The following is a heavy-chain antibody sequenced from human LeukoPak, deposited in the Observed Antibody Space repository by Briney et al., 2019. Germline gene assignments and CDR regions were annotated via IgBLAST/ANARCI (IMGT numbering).Heavy chain of an antibody. CDR1: GGSISSSSYY. J-gene: IGHJ5*02. CDR2: IYYTGST. CDR3: ARHLLIVVAAGWFDP. V-gene: IGHV4-39*01. D-gene: IGHD3-22*01. Sequence: PSETLSLTCTVSGGSISSSSYYWGWLRQPPGKGLEWIGRIYYTGSTYYNPSPKSLSTITVDTSKNLFTLRLSSVTAADTAVYYCARHLLIVVAAGWFDPWGQGTLVTVSS.